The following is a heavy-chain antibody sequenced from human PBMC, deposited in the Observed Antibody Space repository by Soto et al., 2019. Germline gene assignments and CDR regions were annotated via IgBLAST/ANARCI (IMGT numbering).Heavy chain of an antibody. D-gene: IGHD3-3*01. Sequence: SETLSLTCTVSGGSISSYYWSWIRQPAGKGLEWIGRIYTSGSTNYNPSLKSRVTMSVDTSKNQFPLKLSSVTAADTAVYYCARDKEYYDFWSGYEEYYYYGMDVWGQGTTVTVSS. CDR2: IYTSGST. V-gene: IGHV4-4*07. J-gene: IGHJ6*02. CDR3: ARDKEYYDFWSGYEEYYYYGMDV. CDR1: GGSISSYY.